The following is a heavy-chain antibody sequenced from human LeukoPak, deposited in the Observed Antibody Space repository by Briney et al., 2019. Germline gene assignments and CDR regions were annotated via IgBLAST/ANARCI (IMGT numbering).Heavy chain of an antibody. D-gene: IGHD5-24*01. Sequence: PGGSLRLSCVASGFIFDDYAIHWLRQAPGKALEWVSLISGNGGTTYYANSVKGRFTISRDNSKNSLYLQMNSLRSEDSALYYCAKDELGRDDYNLVFDFWGQGTMVTVSP. CDR2: ISGNGGTT. CDR1: GFIFDDYA. V-gene: IGHV3-43*02. CDR3: AKDELGRDDYNLVFDF. J-gene: IGHJ3*01.